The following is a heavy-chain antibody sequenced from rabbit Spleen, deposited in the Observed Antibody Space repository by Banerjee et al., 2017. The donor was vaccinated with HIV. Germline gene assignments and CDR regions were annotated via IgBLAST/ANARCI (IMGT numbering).Heavy chain of an antibody. J-gene: IGHJ6*01. D-gene: IGHD8-1*01. CDR2: AYAGSSGGT. CDR1: GFSFNSGYD. Sequence: QSLEESGGGLVKPGAFMTLTCIASGFSFNSGYDMCWVRQAPGKGLEWVACAYAGSSGGTYSATWAKGRFTISKTSSTTVTLQMTSLTAADTATYFCARDAGTSFSTYGMDLWGQGTLVTVS. V-gene: IGHV1S40*01. CDR3: ARDAGTSFSTYGMDL.